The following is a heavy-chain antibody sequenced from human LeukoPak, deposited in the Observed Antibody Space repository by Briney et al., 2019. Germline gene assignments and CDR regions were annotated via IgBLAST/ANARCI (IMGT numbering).Heavy chain of an antibody. J-gene: IGHJ4*02. D-gene: IGHD3-10*01. CDR2: ISGSGGST. CDR3: AKEAGRYPQQSDC. V-gene: IGHV3-23*01. CDR1: GFTFSSYA. Sequence: GGSLRLSCAASGFTFSSYAMSWVRQAPGKGLEWGSAISGSGGSTYYADSVKGRFTISSNNSKNTLYLQTNRLRAEDTAVYYSAKEAGRYPQQSDCWGQGTLVTVSS.